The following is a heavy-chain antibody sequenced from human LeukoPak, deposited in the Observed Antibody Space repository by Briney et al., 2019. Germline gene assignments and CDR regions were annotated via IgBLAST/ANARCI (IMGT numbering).Heavy chain of an antibody. J-gene: IGHJ4*02. CDR1: GFTFDDYG. Sequence: PGGSLRLSCAASGFTFDDYGMSWVRHAPGKGLEWVSGINWNGGSTGYADSVKGRFTISRDNAKNSLYLQMNSLRAEDTASYYCASWGQQLVYFDYWGQGTLVTVSS. V-gene: IGHV3-20*04. CDR3: ASWGQQLVYFDY. CDR2: INWNGGST. D-gene: IGHD6-13*01.